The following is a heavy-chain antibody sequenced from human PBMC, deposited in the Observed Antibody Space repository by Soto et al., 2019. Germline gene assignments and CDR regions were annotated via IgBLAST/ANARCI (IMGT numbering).Heavy chain of an antibody. CDR3: ARDRPPRAYVPPIKFGY. CDR1: GYTFTSYG. D-gene: IGHD3-16*01. Sequence: VASVKVSCKASGYTFTSYGISWVRQAPGQGLEWMGWISAYNGNTNYAQKLQGRVTMTTDTSTSTAYMELRSLRSDDTAVYYCARDRPPRAYVPPIKFGYWGQGTLVTVSS. J-gene: IGHJ4*02. V-gene: IGHV1-18*01. CDR2: ISAYNGNT.